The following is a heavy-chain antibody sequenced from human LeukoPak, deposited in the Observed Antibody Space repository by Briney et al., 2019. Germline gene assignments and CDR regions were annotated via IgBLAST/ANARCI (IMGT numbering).Heavy chain of an antibody. CDR3: ARDGYSSFE. CDR2: TYYRSKWYR. Sequence: SQTLSLSCDISGDSVSSNSAAWSWIRQSPSRGLEWLGRTYYRSKWYRDYAVSVKSRITINPDTSKNQFSLQLNSVTPEDTAVYYCARDGYSSFEWGQGTLVTVSS. D-gene: IGHD5-12*01. V-gene: IGHV6-1*01. J-gene: IGHJ4*02. CDR1: GDSVSSNSAA.